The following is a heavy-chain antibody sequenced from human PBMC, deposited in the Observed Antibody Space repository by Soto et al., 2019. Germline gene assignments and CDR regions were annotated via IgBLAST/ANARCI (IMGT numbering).Heavy chain of an antibody. V-gene: IGHV4-34*01. CDR3: ARRGGSSSSDYYYYMDV. CDR1: GGSFSGYY. D-gene: IGHD6-6*01. J-gene: IGHJ6*03. CDR2: INHSGST. Sequence: SETLSLTCAVYGGSFSGYYWSWIRQPPGKGLEWIGEINHSGSTNYNPSLKSRVTISVDTSKNQFSLKLSSVTAADTAVYYCARRGGSSSSDYYYYMDVWGKGTTVTVSS.